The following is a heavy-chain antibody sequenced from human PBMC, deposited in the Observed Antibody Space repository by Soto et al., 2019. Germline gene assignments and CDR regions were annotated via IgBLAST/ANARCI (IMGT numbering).Heavy chain of an antibody. CDR2: IYWDDDE. CDR1: GFSLSAIGVG. V-gene: IGHV2-5*02. Sequence: QITLKESGPTLVKPTQTLTLTCTFSGFSLSAIGVGVGWIRQPPGKALEWLTLIYWDDDERYSPSLKSRLTITNDTSENQVVLTMTNMDPVDTATYYCAHVHRAAGTFYFDYWGQGTLVTVSS. D-gene: IGHD6-13*01. CDR3: AHVHRAAGTFYFDY. J-gene: IGHJ4*02.